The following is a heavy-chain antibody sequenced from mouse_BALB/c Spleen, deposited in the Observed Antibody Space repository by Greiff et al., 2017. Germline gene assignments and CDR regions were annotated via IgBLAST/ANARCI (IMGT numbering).Heavy chain of an antibody. CDR3: ARGYDDAMDY. Sequence: VQLVESGAELARPGASVKLSCKASGYTFTSYWMQWVKQRPGQGLEWIGAIYPGDGDTRYTQKFKGKATLTADKSSSTAYMQLSSLASEDSAVYYCARGYDDAMDYWGQGTSVTVSS. CDR2: IYPGDGDT. J-gene: IGHJ4*01. D-gene: IGHD2-14*01. CDR1: GYTFTSYW. V-gene: IGHV1-87*01.